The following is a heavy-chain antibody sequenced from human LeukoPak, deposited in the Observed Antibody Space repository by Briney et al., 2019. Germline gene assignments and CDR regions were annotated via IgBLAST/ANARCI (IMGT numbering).Heavy chain of an antibody. Sequence: GGSLRLSCTVSGFTVSSNSWSWVRQAPGKGLEWVSTIGGTGVRTYYADSVKGRFTISRDNSKNTLYLQINSLRAEDTAVYFCAKDRLGGPYFFHYWGQGTLVTVSS. CDR2: IGGTGVRT. CDR1: GFTVSSNS. V-gene: IGHV3-23*01. CDR3: AKDRLGGPYFFHY. J-gene: IGHJ4*02. D-gene: IGHD3-16*01.